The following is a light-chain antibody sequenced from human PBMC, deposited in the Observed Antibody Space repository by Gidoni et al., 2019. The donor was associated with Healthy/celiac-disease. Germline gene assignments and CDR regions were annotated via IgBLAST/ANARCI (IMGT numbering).Light chain of an antibody. Sequence: EIVFTQSPGTLSLSPGERATLSCRASQSVSSRYLAWYQQKPGQAPRVLIYGASSRATGIPDRFSGSGSGTDFTLTISRLEPEDFAVYYCQQYGSSPPWTFGQGTKVEIK. CDR3: QQYGSSPPWT. CDR2: GAS. J-gene: IGKJ1*01. V-gene: IGKV3-20*01. CDR1: QSVSSRY.